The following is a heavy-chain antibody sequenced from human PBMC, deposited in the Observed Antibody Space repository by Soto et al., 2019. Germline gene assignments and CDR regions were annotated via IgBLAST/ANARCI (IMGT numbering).Heavy chain of an antibody. D-gene: IGHD3-9*01. V-gene: IGHV4-31*03. CDR3: AREGSSDALRYFDWPQGAFDI. CDR2: IYYSGST. CDR1: GGSISSGGYY. Sequence: SETLSLTCTVSGGSISSGGYYWSWIRQHPGKGLEWIGYIYYSGSTYYNPSLKSRVTISVDTSKNQFSLKLSSVTAADTAVYYCAREGSSDALRYFDWPQGAFDIWGQGTMVTVSS. J-gene: IGHJ3*02.